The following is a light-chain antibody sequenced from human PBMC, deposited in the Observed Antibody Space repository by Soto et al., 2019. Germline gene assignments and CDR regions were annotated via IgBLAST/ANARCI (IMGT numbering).Light chain of an antibody. V-gene: IGKV1-12*01. CDR2: GAS. Sequence: MTPSTPSLPPLLGDRVTIAGLASQDVGKWLAWYQQKPGKAPTLLIHGASSLQSGVPPRYSGSGYGTDFTLTISSLQPEDLATYYCQQANSVPITSGQGTRLEI. CDR1: QDVGKW. J-gene: IGKJ5*01. CDR3: QQANSVPIT.